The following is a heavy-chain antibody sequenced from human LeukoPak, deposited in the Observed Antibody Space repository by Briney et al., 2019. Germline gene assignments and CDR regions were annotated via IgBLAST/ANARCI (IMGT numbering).Heavy chain of an antibody. CDR3: ARGPWVVNYALVPLYYFDY. J-gene: IGHJ4*02. Sequence: GASVKVSCKASGYTFTSYYMHWVRQAPGQGLEWMGIINPSGGSTSYAQKFQGRVTMTRDMPTSTVYMELSSLRSEDTAVYYCARGPWVVNYALVPLYYFDYWGQGTLVTVSS. CDR1: GYTFTSYY. D-gene: IGHD4-11*01. V-gene: IGHV1-46*01. CDR2: INPSGGST.